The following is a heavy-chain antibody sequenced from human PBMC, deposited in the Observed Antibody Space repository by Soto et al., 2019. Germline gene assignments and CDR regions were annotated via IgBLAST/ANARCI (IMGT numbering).Heavy chain of an antibody. CDR3: AREVHRRVSHFWSGPEGYYYYYYGMDV. V-gene: IGHV1-18*01. Sequence: QVQLVQSGAEVKKPGASVKVSCKASGYTFTSYGISWVRQAPGQGLEWMGWISAYNGNTNYAQKLQGRVTMTTDTSTSTAYMELRSLRSDDTAVYYCAREVHRRVSHFWSGPEGYYYYYYGMDVWGQGTTVTVSS. D-gene: IGHD3-3*02. J-gene: IGHJ6*02. CDR2: ISAYNGNT. CDR1: GYTFTSYG.